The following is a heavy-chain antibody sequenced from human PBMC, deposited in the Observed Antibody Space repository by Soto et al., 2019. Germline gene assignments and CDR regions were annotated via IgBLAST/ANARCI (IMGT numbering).Heavy chain of an antibody. V-gene: IGHV1-46*01. D-gene: IGHD3-10*01. CDR2: INPSGGST. CDR3: ASGITMVRGVIDFHYYYGIDV. J-gene: IGHJ6*02. Sequence: ASVKVSCKASGYTFTSYYMHWVRQAPGQGLEWMGIINPSGGSTSYAQKFQGRVTMTRDTSTSTVYMELSSLRSEDTAVYYCASGITMVRGVIDFHYYYGIDVWGQGTTVTVSS. CDR1: GYTFTSYY.